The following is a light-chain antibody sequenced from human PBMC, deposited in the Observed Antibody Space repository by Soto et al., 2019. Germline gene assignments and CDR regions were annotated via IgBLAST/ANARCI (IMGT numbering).Light chain of an antibody. CDR3: QQYGSSPRT. Sequence: VSTQSSDTLYISPVERDNHSCSLSQSVSSTYLAWYQQKPGQAPRLLIYRTSSRATGIPDRFSGSESETDFTLTISRLEPDDSAVYYCQQYGSSPRTFGPGTKVDIK. CDR1: QSVSSTY. J-gene: IGKJ1*01. V-gene: IGKV3-20*01. CDR2: RTS.